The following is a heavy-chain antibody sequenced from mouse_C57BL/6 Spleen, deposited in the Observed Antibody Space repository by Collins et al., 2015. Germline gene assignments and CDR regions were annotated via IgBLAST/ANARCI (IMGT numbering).Heavy chain of an antibody. V-gene: IGHV1-59*01. Sequence: QVQLQQPGAELVRPGTSVKLSCKASGYTFTSYWMHWVKQRPGQGLEWIGVIDPSDSYTNYNQKFKGKATLTVDTSSSTAYMQLSSLTSEDSAVYYCARSAAYYSNYGYFDVWGTGTTVTVSS. J-gene: IGHJ1*03. D-gene: IGHD2-5*01. CDR2: IDPSDSYT. CDR1: GYTFTSYW. CDR3: ARSAAYYSNYGYFDV.